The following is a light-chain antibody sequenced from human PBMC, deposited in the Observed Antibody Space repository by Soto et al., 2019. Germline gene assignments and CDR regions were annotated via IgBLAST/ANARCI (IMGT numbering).Light chain of an antibody. CDR2: GAS. CDR3: HQYNNWPPLT. CDR1: QSVSSN. V-gene: IGKV3-15*01. Sequence: EIVMTQSPATLSVSPGERATLSCRASQSVSSNLAWYQQKPGQAPRLLIYGASTRATGIPARFSGSGSGTECTLTISSLQSEDLAVYYCHQYNNWPPLTFGGGTKVEIK. J-gene: IGKJ4*01.